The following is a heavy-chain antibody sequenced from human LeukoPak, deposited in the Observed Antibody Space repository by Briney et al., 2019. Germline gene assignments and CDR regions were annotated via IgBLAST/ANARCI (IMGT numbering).Heavy chain of an antibody. Sequence: PSETLSLTCTVSGGSISSYYWSWIRQPPGKGLEWIGYIYYSGSTYYNPSLKSRVTISVDTSKNQFSLKLSSVTAADTAVYYCAREGTYSSVDYWGQGTLVTVSS. J-gene: IGHJ4*02. D-gene: IGHD6-19*01. CDR3: AREGTYSSVDY. CDR1: GGSISSYY. CDR2: IYYSGST. V-gene: IGHV4-30-4*08.